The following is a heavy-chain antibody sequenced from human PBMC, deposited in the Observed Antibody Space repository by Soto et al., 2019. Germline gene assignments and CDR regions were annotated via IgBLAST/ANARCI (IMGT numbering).Heavy chain of an antibody. D-gene: IGHD2-2*01. V-gene: IGHV6-1*01. CDR3: ARHLSDIVVAPAALNWLDP. J-gene: IGHJ5*02. CDR2: TYYRSKWYN. CDR1: GDSVSSNSAA. Sequence: SQTLSLTCAISGDSVSSNSAAWNWIRQSPSRGLEWLGRTYYRSKWYNDYAVSVKSRITINPDTSKNQFSLQLNSVTLADTAVYYCARHLSDIVVAPAALNWLDPRGQGTLVTVSS.